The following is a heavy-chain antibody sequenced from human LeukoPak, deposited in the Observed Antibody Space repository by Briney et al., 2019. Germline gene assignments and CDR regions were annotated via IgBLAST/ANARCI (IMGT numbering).Heavy chain of an antibody. CDR1: GYSISSGYY. CDR2: IYHSGST. Sequence: SETLSLTCAVYGYSISSGYYWGWIRQPPGKGLEWIGGIYHSGSTYYNPSLKSRVTISVDTSKNQFSLKLSSVTAADTAVYYCARRTVVTGVYYFDYWGQGTLVTVSS. D-gene: IGHD4-23*01. J-gene: IGHJ4*02. CDR3: ARRTVVTGVYYFDY. V-gene: IGHV4-38-2*01.